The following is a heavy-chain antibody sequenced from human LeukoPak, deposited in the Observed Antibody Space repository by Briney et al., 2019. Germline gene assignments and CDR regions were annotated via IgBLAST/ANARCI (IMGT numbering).Heavy chain of an antibody. CDR2: INPSGGST. J-gene: IGHJ4*02. Sequence: ASVKVSCKASGYTFSSYGINWVRQAPGQGLEWMGIINPSGGSTSYAQKFQGRVTMTRDTSTSTVYMELSSLRSEDTAVYYCARQYYDILTGYSNFDYWGQGTLVTVSS. V-gene: IGHV1-46*01. D-gene: IGHD3-9*01. CDR3: ARQYYDILTGYSNFDY. CDR1: GYTFSSYG.